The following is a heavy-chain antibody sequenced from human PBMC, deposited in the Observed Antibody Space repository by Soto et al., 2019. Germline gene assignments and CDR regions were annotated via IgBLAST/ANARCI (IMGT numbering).Heavy chain of an antibody. CDR1: GYTFTSYD. D-gene: IGHD5-12*01. J-gene: IGHJ4*02. CDR2: MNPNSGNT. V-gene: IGHV1-8*01. CDR3: ARGVPSCYDYCFGY. Sequence: ASVKVSCKASGYTFTSYDSNWVRQATGQGLEWMGWMNPNSGNTGHAQKIQGRVTMTRNTSIRTAYMELSSLRSEDTAVYYRARGVPSCYDYCFGYCGQGTLITVSS.